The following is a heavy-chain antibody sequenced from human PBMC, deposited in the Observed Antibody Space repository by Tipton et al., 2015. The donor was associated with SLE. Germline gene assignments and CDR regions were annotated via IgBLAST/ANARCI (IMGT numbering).Heavy chain of an antibody. CDR1: GFRFEDYA. D-gene: IGHD4-11*01. J-gene: IGHJ6*02. V-gene: IGHV3-9*01. Sequence: SLRLSCTTSGFRFEDYAMHWVRQSPGKGLEWVAGISYNSRAIGYADSVKGRSSISRDNAKRSVYLQLHSLRTEDTALYYCTKDATAVTGYMDVWGQGTTVTVSS. CDR3: TKDATAVTGYMDV. CDR2: ISYNSRAI.